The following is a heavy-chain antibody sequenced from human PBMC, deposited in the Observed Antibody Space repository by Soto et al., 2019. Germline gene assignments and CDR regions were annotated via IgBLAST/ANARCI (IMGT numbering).Heavy chain of an antibody. V-gene: IGHV1-8*03. D-gene: IGHD5-18*01. Sequence: ASVKVSCKASGYTFTSYDSSWVRQASGQGLEWMGWMVANSGNTSYAQKFQDRVTITRDMSTGTAYMELSSLTSEDTAVYYCVADSIQQWPNYWGQGTLVTAPQ. CDR2: MVANSGNT. J-gene: IGHJ4*02. CDR3: VADSIQQWPNY. CDR1: GYTFTSYD.